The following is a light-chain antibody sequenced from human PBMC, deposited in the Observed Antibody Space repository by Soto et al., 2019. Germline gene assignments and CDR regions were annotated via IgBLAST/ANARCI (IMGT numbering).Light chain of an antibody. CDR3: QQYDRSPQT. Sequence: EIVLTQSPGTLSLSPGERATLSCRASQSVSSSYLVWYQQKPGQAPRLLISGASSRATGIPDRFSGSGSGPDFTLTISILEPEDFAVYYCQQYDRSPQTFGQGTKVEIK. CDR1: QSVSSSY. J-gene: IGKJ1*01. V-gene: IGKV3-20*01. CDR2: GAS.